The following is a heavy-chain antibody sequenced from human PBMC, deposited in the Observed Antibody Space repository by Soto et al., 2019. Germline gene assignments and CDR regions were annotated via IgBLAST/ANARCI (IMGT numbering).Heavy chain of an antibody. Sequence: EAQLVESGGGLVKPGGSLRLSCAASGFTISNAWMNWVRQAPGKGLEWVGRIKTNGEGGTTDYAAPVKGRFVISRDDSKNTLYLQMNSLRPDDTAVYYCTSGSVEGVWRQGTTVTVSS. CDR2: IKTNGEGGTT. CDR3: TSGSVEGV. V-gene: IGHV3-15*07. CDR1: GFTISNAW. J-gene: IGHJ6*02. D-gene: IGHD2-15*01.